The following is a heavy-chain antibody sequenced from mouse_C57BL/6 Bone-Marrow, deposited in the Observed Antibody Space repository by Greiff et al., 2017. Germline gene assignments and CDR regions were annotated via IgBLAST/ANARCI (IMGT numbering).Heavy chain of an antibody. J-gene: IGHJ4*01. V-gene: IGHV5-17*01. D-gene: IGHD3-2*02. Sequence: EVKLVESGGGLVKPGGSLKLSCAASGFTFSDYGMHWVRQAPEKGLEWVAYISSGSSTIYYADTVKGRFTISRDNAKNTLFLQMTSLRSEDTAMYYCARPDSSGYYYAMDYWGQGTSVTVSS. CDR3: ARPDSSGYYYAMDY. CDR1: GFTFSDYG. CDR2: ISSGSSTI.